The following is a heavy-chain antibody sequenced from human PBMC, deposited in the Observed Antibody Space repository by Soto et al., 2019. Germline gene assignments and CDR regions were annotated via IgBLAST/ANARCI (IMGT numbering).Heavy chain of an antibody. D-gene: IGHD2-21*02. CDR2: IIPIFGTA. Sequence: GASVKVSCKASGGTFSSYAISWVRQAPGQGLEWMGGIIPIFGTANYAQKFQGRVTITADESTSTAYMELSSLRSEDTAVYYCARGWAIYCGGDCYSRAEYFQHWGQGTLVTSPQ. CDR1: GGTFSSYA. J-gene: IGHJ1*01. V-gene: IGHV1-69*13. CDR3: ARGWAIYCGGDCYSRAEYFQH.